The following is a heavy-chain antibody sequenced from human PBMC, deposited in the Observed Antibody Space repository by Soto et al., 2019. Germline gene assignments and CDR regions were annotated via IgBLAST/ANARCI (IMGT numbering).Heavy chain of an antibody. CDR1: GFTFDSYT. Sequence: GSLRLSCAASGFTFDSYTMNWVRQAPGKGLEWVAGISAGGGTTYYADSVKDRFTISRDNTKNTLYLQMSSLRAEDTARYYCATGYTSSSTRRDYWGQGTLVTVSS. J-gene: IGHJ4*02. CDR3: ATGYTSSSTRRDY. CDR2: ISAGGGTT. D-gene: IGHD6-6*01. V-gene: IGHV3-23*01.